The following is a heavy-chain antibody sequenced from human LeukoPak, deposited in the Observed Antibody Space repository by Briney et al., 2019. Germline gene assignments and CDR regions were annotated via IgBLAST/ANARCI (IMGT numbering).Heavy chain of an antibody. D-gene: IGHD3-10*01. V-gene: IGHV4-39*01. J-gene: IGHJ6*02. Sequence: SETLSLTCTVSGGSISSSSYYWGWIRQPPGKGLEWIGSIYYSGSTYYNPSLKSRVTISVDTSNNQFSLKLSSVTAADTAVCYCARRISWFGEPDGMDVWGQGTTVTVSS. CDR3: ARRISWFGEPDGMDV. CDR1: GGSISSSSYY. CDR2: IYYSGST.